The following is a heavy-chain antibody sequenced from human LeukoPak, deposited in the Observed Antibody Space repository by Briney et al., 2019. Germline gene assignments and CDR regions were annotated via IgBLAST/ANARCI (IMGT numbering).Heavy chain of an antibody. CDR1: GFTFSSYA. V-gene: IGHV3-30-3*01. J-gene: IGHJ6*03. Sequence: GGSLRLSCAASGFTFSSYAMHWVRQAPGKGLEWVAVISYDGSNRYYADSVKGRFTISRDNSKNTLYLQMNSLRAEDTAVYYCAREIFYNYYYMDVWGKGTMVTVSS. D-gene: IGHD2-15*01. CDR3: AREIFYNYYYMDV. CDR2: ISYDGSNR.